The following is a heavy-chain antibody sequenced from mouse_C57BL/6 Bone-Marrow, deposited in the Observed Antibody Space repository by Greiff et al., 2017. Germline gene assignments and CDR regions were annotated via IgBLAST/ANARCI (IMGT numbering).Heavy chain of an antibody. D-gene: IGHD4-1*01. Sequence: QVQLQQSGAELARPGASVKLSCKASGYTFTSYGISWVKQRTGQGLEWIGEIYPRSGTTYYNEKFKGKATLTADKSSSTAYMELRSLTSEDSAVYFCARGTGTAWFAYWGQGTLVTVSA. V-gene: IGHV1-81*01. CDR3: ARGTGTAWFAY. J-gene: IGHJ3*01. CDR2: IYPRSGTT. CDR1: GYTFTSYG.